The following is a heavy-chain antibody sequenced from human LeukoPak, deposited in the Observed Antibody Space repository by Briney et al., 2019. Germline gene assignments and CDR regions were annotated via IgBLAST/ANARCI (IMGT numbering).Heavy chain of an antibody. V-gene: IGHV4-30-4*01. CDR2: IYYSGRT. CDR1: GGSLSRGDDY. CDR3: ARSAGYSYGYSFDY. D-gene: IGHD5-18*01. J-gene: IGHJ4*02. Sequence: SETLSLTCTVSGGSLSRGDDYCSWIRQPPGEGLEWNGFIYYSGRTYYNPSLKSRVTISVDTSKNQFSLKLSSVTAADTAVYYCARSAGYSYGYSFDYWGQGTLVTVSS.